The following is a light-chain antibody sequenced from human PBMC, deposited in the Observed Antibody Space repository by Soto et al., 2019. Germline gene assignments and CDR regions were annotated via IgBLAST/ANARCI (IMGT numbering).Light chain of an antibody. V-gene: IGKV1-39*01. J-gene: IGKJ1*01. Sequence: DIHMTQSPSTLAASVGDGVTITCRASQRISTWLAWYQQKPGKAPKLLIYAASSLQSGVPSRFSGSGSGTDFTLTISSLQPEDFATYYCQQSYSTPRTFGQGTKVDIK. CDR1: QRISTW. CDR3: QQSYSTPRT. CDR2: AAS.